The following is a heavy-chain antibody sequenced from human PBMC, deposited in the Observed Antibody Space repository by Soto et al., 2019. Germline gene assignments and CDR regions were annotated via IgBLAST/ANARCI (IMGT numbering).Heavy chain of an antibody. CDR2: IKQDGSEK. V-gene: IGHV3-7*01. J-gene: IGHJ3*02. CDR1: GFTFSSYW. D-gene: IGHD2-8*01. Sequence: PGGSLRLSCAASGFTFSSYWMSWVRQAPGKGLEWVANIKQDGSEKYYVDSVKGRFTISRDNAKNSLYLQMNSLRAEDTAVYYCARDFRDCTNGVCYRVCAFDIWGQGTMVTV. CDR3: ARDFRDCTNGVCYRVCAFDI.